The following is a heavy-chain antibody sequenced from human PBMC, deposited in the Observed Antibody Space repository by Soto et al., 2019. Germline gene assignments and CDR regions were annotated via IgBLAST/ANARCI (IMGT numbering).Heavy chain of an antibody. V-gene: IGHV5-51*01. CDR3: ARSYYYDSSGYYLLRYGMDV. J-gene: IGHJ6*02. D-gene: IGHD3-22*01. Sequence: GESLKISCKSSGYSFTSYWIGWVRQMPGKGLEWMGIIYPGDSDTRYSPSFQGQVTISADKSISTAYLQWSSLKASDTAMYYCARSYYYDSSGYYLLRYGMDVWGQGTTVTVSS. CDR2: IYPGDSDT. CDR1: GYSFTSYW.